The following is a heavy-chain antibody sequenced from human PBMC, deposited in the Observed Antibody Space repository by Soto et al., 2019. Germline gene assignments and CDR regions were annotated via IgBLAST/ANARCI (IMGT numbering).Heavy chain of an antibody. CDR2: ISPGIGSA. J-gene: IGHJ5*02. CDR1: GYTFTSYY. D-gene: IGHD2-2*01. CDR3: ARSGAVVVPASNCRFNS. V-gene: IGHV1-46*01. Sequence: QVQLAQSGAEMKKPGASLKLSCKTSGYTFTSYYIHWVRQAPGQGLEWLGIISPGIGSAYYAQKFQGRVTLTRDTSTSTVYMELSSLISEDTAVYYCARSGAVVVPASNCRFNSWGQGTLVTVSS.